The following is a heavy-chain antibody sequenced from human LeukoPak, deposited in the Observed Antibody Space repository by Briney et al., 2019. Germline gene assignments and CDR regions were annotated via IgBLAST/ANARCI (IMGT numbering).Heavy chain of an antibody. Sequence: TGGSLRLSCAASGFTFSSYGMHWVRQAPGKGLEWVAVISYDGSNKYYADSVKGRFTISRDNSKNTLYLQMNSLGAEDTAVYYCAKEYYYDSSGYYPSLDYWGQGTLVTVSS. D-gene: IGHD3-22*01. CDR3: AKEYYYDSSGYYPSLDY. CDR1: GFTFSSYG. CDR2: ISYDGSNK. J-gene: IGHJ4*02. V-gene: IGHV3-30*18.